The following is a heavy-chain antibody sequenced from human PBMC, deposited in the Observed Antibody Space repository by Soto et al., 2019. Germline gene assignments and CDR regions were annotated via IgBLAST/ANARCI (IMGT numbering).Heavy chain of an antibody. D-gene: IGHD2-15*01. Sequence: GESLKISCAASGFTFSSYSMNWVRQAPGKGLEWVSSISSSSSYIYYADSVKGRFTISRDNAKNSLYLQMNSLRAEDTAVYYCARGIVVVVATFDYWGQGTLVTVSS. CDR2: ISSSSSYI. CDR1: GFTFSSYS. CDR3: ARGIVVVVATFDY. V-gene: IGHV3-21*01. J-gene: IGHJ4*02.